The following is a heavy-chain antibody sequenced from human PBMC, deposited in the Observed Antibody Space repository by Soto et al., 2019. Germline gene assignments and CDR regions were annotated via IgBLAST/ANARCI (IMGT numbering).Heavy chain of an antibody. J-gene: IGHJ6*02. V-gene: IGHV1-69*13. D-gene: IGHD3-16*01. CDR3: ARRDGAERYYYGMDV. Sequence: SVKVSCKASGGTFSSYAISWVRQAPGQGLEWMGGIIPIFGTANYAQKFQGRVTITADESTSTAYMELSSLRSEDTAVYYCARRDGAERYYYGMDVWGQGTTVTVSS. CDR1: GGTFSSYA. CDR2: IIPIFGTA.